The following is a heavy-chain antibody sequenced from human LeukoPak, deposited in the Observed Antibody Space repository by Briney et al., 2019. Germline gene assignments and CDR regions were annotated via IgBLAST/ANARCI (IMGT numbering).Heavy chain of an antibody. D-gene: IGHD3-10*02. J-gene: IGHJ6*04. V-gene: IGHV3-21*06. CDR1: GFTFRSFA. CDR3: AELGITMIGGV. CDR2: ITSSSSYI. Sequence: GGSVRLSCAASGFTFRSFAMHWVRQAPGKGLEWVSSITSSSSYIYYADSVKGRFTISRDNAKNSLYLQMNSLRAEDTAVYYCAELGITMIGGVWGKGTTVTISS.